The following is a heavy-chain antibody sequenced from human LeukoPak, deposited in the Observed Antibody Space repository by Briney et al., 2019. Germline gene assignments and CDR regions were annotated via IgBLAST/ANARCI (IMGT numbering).Heavy chain of an antibody. J-gene: IGHJ6*02. CDR2: IYYSGST. D-gene: IGHD3-16*01. CDR1: GGSISSYY. V-gene: IGHV4-59*01. CDR3: ARGYVGGYYYGMDV. Sequence: PSETLSLTCTVSGGSISSYYWSWIRQPPGKGLEWIGYIYYSGSTNYNPSLKSRVTISVDTSKNQFSLKLSSVTAADTAVYYCARGYVGGYYYGMDVWGQGTMVTVSS.